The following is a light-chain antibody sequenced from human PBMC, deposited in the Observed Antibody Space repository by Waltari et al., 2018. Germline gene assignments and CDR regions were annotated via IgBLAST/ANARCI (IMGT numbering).Light chain of an antibody. CDR1: KWGKKY. CDR3: QAWDSSTQVV. CDR2: QDS. Sequence: SYELTQPPSVSVSPGQTATITCSGDKWGKKYVSWYQQNPGQSPVLMLYQDSRRPSGIPERFSGSNSGNTATLTISGTQAVDEADYYCQAWDSSTQVVFGGGTKLTVL. V-gene: IGLV3-1*01. J-gene: IGLJ3*02.